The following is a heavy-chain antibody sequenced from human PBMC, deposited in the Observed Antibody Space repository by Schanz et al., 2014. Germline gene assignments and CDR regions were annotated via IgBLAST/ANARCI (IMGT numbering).Heavy chain of an antibody. CDR2: ITNKPNNYNT. CDR1: EFSFSSFG. V-gene: IGHV3-72*01. CDR3: VRLDVHDY. J-gene: IGHJ4*02. Sequence: EVQLLESGGGLVQPRGSLRLSCAASEFSFSSFGMNWVRQAPGKGLEWVGRITNKPNNYNTEYAASVKGRFTISRDDSRNSLYLQMSSLKTEDTAVYYCVRLDVHDYWGQGTLVTVSA. D-gene: IGHD3-16*01.